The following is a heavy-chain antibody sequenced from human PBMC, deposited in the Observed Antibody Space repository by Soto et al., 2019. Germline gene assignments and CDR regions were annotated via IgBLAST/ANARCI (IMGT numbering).Heavy chain of an antibody. J-gene: IGHJ4*02. CDR1: GFTFSSYS. V-gene: IGHV3-48*01. Sequence: EVQLVESGGGLVQPGGSLRVSCAASGFTFSSYSMNWVRQAPGKGLEWVSYISTSSSTRYYADSVKGRFTISRDNAKNSLYLQMNSLRAEDTAVYYCVKLFSGWYYFDYWGQGTLVTVSS. CDR2: ISTSSSTR. CDR3: VKLFSGWYYFDY. D-gene: IGHD6-19*01.